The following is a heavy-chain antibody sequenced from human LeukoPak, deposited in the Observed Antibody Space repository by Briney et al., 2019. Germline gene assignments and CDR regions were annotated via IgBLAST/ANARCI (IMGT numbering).Heavy chain of an antibody. Sequence: GGSLKLSCTASGFTFSSYSINWVRQAPGQGLEWVKSIISIFSSIYYADSVQGRFTISRDNAKNSLYLQMKSLRAEDTAVYYCARVAHYYHLDQWGQGTLVTVSS. D-gene: IGHD1-26*01. CDR1: GFTFSSYS. CDR3: ARVAHYYHLDQ. CDR2: IISIFSSI. J-gene: IGHJ4*02. V-gene: IGHV3-21*01.